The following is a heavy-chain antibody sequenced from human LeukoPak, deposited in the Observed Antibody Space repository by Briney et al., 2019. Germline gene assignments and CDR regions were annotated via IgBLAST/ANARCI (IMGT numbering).Heavy chain of an antibody. CDR2: ISSSGSTI. CDR3: ARDWEQLATGLDY. J-gene: IGHJ4*02. CDR1: GFTFSSYE. Sequence: GGSLRLSCAASGFTFSSYEMNWVRHAPGKGLEWVSYISSSGSTIYYADPVKGRFTISRDNAKNSLNLQMNSLRAEDTAVYYCARDWEQLATGLDYWGQGTLVTVSS. D-gene: IGHD6-6*01. V-gene: IGHV3-48*03.